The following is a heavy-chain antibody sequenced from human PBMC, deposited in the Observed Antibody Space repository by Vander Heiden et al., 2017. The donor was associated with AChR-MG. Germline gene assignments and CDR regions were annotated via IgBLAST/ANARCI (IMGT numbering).Heavy chain of an antibody. CDR3: AGDYGDYRPQEQYGMDV. CDR1: GGSISSSSYY. CDR2: IYYSGST. Sequence: QLQLQESGPGLVKPSETLSLTCTVSGGSISSSSYYWGWIRQPPGKGLEWIGSIYYSGSTYYHPSLKSRVTISVDTSKNQFSLKLSSVTAADTAVYYCAGDYGDYRPQEQYGMDVWGQGTTVTVSS. J-gene: IGHJ6*02. V-gene: IGHV4-39*02. D-gene: IGHD4-17*01.